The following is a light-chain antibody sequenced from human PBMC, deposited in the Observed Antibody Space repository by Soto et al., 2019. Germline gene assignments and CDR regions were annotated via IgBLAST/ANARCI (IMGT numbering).Light chain of an antibody. J-gene: IGLJ3*02. CDR1: SSDVGDYNY. CDR2: EVS. CDR3: SSYASSSTWV. Sequence: QPASVSGSPGQSITISCTGTSSDVGDYNYVSWYQQHPGKAPKLMIYEVSNRPSGVSNRFSGSKSGNTASLTISGLQAEDEADYYCSSYASSSTWVFGGGTKVPVL. V-gene: IGLV2-14*01.